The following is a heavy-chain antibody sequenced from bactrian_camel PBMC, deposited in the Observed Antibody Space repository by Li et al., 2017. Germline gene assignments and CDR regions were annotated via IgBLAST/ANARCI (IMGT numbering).Heavy chain of an antibody. CDR3: APDPRGSAY. J-gene: IGHJ4*01. CDR1: KAYKC. Sequence: HVQLVESGGGSVEAGGSMRLSCRATKAYKCMGWFRQIPGKVRGGIAATYIGGGRTYYSDSVKGRFIISRDNAKNTLYLQMNSLITEDTAVYFCAPDPRGSAYWGQGTQVTVS. V-gene: IGHV3S54*01. CDR2: TYIGGGRT.